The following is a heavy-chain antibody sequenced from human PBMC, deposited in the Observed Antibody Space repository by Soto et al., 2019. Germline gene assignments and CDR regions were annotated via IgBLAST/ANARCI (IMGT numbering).Heavy chain of an antibody. CDR3: ARNSITMVRAASYNWFDP. D-gene: IGHD3-10*01. J-gene: IGHJ5*02. CDR2: IYPGDSDT. CDR1: GYSFTSYW. Sequence: GESLKISWKGSGYSFTSYWIGWVRQMPGKGLEWMGIIYPGDSDTRYSPSFQGQVTISADKSISTAYLQWSSLKASDTAMYYCARNSITMVRAASYNWFDPWGQGTLVTVSS. V-gene: IGHV5-51*01.